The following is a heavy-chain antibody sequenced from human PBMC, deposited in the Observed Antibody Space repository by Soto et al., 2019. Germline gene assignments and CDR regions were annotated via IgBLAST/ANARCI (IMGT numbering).Heavy chain of an antibody. CDR3: AKAVDVDTDMAQYYYDGMDF. CDR1: GFTFSSYG. Sequence: GGSLRLSCAASGFTFSSYGMHWVRQAPGKGLEWVAVISYDGSNKYYADSVKGRFTISRDNSKNTLYLQMNSLRAEDTAVYYCAKAVDVDTDMAQYYYDGMDFWGQGTTVIVSS. D-gene: IGHD5-18*01. CDR2: ISYDGSNK. V-gene: IGHV3-30*18. J-gene: IGHJ6*02.